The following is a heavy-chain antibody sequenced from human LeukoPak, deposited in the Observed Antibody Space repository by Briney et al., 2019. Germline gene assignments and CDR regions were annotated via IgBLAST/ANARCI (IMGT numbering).Heavy chain of an antibody. V-gene: IGHV3-53*01. CDR1: GFSFSSYW. CDR3: ASHSSSWYGFDH. Sequence: GGSLRLSCAASGFSFSSYWMHWVRQAPGKGLEWVSVIYSGGSTYYADSVKGRFTISRDNSKNTLYLQMNSLRAEDTAVYYCASHSSSWYGFDHWGQGTLVTVSS. D-gene: IGHD6-13*01. J-gene: IGHJ4*02. CDR2: IYSGGST.